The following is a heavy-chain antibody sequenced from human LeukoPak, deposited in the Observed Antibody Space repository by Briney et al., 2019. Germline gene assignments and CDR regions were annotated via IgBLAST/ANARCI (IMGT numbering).Heavy chain of an antibody. J-gene: IGHJ3*02. D-gene: IGHD6-6*01. V-gene: IGHV3-21*01. CDR1: GFTFSSYS. Sequence: GGSLRLSCAASGFTFSSYSMNWVRQAPGKGLEWVSSISSSSYIYYADSVKGRFTISRDNAKNSLYLQMNSLRAEDTAVYYCARLASVDAFDIWGQGTTVTVSS. CDR2: ISSSSYI. CDR3: ARLASVDAFDI.